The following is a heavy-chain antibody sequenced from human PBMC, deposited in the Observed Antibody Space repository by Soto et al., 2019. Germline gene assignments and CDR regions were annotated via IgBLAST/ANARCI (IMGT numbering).Heavy chain of an antibody. CDR3: AKGLLAIVGTTLPRDAFNI. CDR1: GFSFAAFV. V-gene: IGHV3-30*18. Sequence: VGSLRPSCSAPGFSFAAFVMHRVRQAPGKWPEWVAVLSHEGSYKYYGDAVKGRFTISRDTSKNAVYLEMNSLRPEDTAVYYCAKGLLAIVGTTLPRDAFNIWGQGTMVTVSS. D-gene: IGHD1-26*01. J-gene: IGHJ3*02. CDR2: LSHEGSYK.